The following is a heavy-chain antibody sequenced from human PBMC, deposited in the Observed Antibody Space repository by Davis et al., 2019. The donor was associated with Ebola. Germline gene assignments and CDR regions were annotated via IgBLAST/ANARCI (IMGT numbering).Heavy chain of an antibody. CDR2: VNRDGSQT. V-gene: IGHV3-7*03. J-gene: IGHJ5*02. D-gene: IGHD1-26*01. CDR1: GFTLERYY. CDR3: ATDAWGGYDP. Sequence: GGSLRLSCSASGFTLERYYMSWVRQAQGKGLEWVGTVNRDGSQTYYVDSVKGRFTMSRDNAKNSLHPEMNSLTVEDTAVYYCATDAWGGYDPWGQGTPVTVSS.